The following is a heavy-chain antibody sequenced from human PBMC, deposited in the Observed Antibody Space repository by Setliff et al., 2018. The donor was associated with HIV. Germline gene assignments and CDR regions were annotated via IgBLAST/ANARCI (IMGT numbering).Heavy chain of an antibody. D-gene: IGHD1-26*01. CDR3: ARASGGNSVENGFEI. V-gene: IGHV1-18*01. CDR1: GYTVTNYG. CDR2: ISNYNGNT. J-gene: IGHJ3*02. Sequence: GASVKVSCKTSGYTVTNYGIYWVRQAPGQGLEWMGWISNYNGNTNYAQKFHGRVTMTTDTSTRTAYMEMRGLTYDDTAVYYCARASGGNSVENGFEIWGQGTMVTVSS.